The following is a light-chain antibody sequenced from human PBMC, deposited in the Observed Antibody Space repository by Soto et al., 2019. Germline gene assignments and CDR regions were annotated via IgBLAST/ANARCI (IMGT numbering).Light chain of an antibody. CDR2: GAS. CDR3: QQYNDWPRT. V-gene: IGKV3-15*01. J-gene: IGKJ1*01. CDR1: QSVSSN. Sequence: EIVMTQSPGTLSVSPGERVTLSCRASQSVSSNLAWYQQKPGQAPRLLIYGASTRATGIPARFSGSESGTEFTLTISSLQSEDVAVYYCQQYNDWPRTFGQGTKVEIK.